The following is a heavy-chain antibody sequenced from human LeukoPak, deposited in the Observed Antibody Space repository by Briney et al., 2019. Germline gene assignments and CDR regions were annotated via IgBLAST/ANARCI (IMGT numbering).Heavy chain of an antibody. CDR2: ISAYNGNT. Sequence: GSVKVSCKASGCTFTSNGISWVRQAPGQGLEWMGWISAYNGNTNYAQKFQGRVTMTTDTSASTAYMELRSLRSDDTAVYYCARSTPNDYYYYYVDVWGKGTTVTISS. CDR3: ARSTPNDYYYYYVDV. J-gene: IGHJ6*03. V-gene: IGHV1-18*01. CDR1: GCTFTSNG.